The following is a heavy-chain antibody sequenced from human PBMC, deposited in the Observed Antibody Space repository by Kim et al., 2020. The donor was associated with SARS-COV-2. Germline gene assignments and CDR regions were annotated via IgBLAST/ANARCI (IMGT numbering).Heavy chain of an antibody. V-gene: IGHV3-15*01. CDR3: TTDSPHTPYYYYYYGMDV. Sequence: GGSLRLSCAASGFTFSNAWMSWVRQAPGKGLEWVGRIKSKTDGGTTDYAAPVKGRFTISRDDSKNTLYLQMNSLKTEDTAVYYCTTDSPHTPYYYYYYGMDVWGQGTTVTVSS. J-gene: IGHJ6*02. CDR1: GFTFSNAW. CDR2: IKSKTDGGTT.